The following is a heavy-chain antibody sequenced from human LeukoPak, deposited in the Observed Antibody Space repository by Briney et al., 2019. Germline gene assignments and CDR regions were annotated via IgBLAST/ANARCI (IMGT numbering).Heavy chain of an antibody. CDR1: GGTFSSYA. CDR3: ARSLRFLDYFDY. Sequence: GSSVKVSCKASGGTFSSYAISWVRQAPGQGLEWMGGIIPIFGTANYAQKFQGRVTITADESTSTAYMELSSLRSEDTAVYYCARSLRFLDYFDYWGQGTLVTVSS. J-gene: IGHJ4*02. CDR2: IIPIFGTA. V-gene: IGHV1-69*01. D-gene: IGHD3-3*01.